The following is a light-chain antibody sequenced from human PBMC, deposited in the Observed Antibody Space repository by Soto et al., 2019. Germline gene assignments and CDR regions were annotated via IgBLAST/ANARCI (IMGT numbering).Light chain of an antibody. J-gene: IGKJ5*01. CDR3: QQLNTFPVT. V-gene: IGKV1-9*01. CDR1: QGISSY. Sequence: DIRLTQSPSFLSASVGDRVTITCLASQGISSYLAWYQQTPGKAPKLLIYASSTLQSGVPSRFSGSGYGTEFTLTISSLQPEDFATYYCQQLNTFPVTFGQGTRLDI. CDR2: ASS.